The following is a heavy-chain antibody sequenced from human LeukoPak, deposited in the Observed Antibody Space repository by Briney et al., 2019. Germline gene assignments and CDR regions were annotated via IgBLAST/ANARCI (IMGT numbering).Heavy chain of an antibody. CDR2: INPSGGST. Sequence: GASVKVSCKASGYTFTSYYIHWVRQAPGQGLEWMGIINPSGGSTSYAQKFQGRVTMTRDTSISTAYMELSRLTSDDTAVYYCAGLSGYDPYYFDYWGQGTLVAVSS. V-gene: IGHV1-46*01. D-gene: IGHD5-12*01. CDR3: AGLSGYDPYYFDY. J-gene: IGHJ4*02. CDR1: GYTFTSYY.